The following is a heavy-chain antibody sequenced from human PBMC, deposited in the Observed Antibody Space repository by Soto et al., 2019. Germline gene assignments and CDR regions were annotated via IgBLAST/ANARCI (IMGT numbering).Heavy chain of an antibody. J-gene: IGHJ4*02. CDR2: ISAYNGNT. CDR1: GYTFTSYG. CDR3: ASSPLSLYGDYNPGDY. Sequence: GASVKVSCKASGYTFTSYGISWVRQAPGQGLERMGWISAYNGNTNYAQKLQGRVTMTTDTSTSTAYMELRSLRSDDTAVYYCASSPLSLYGDYNPGDYWGQGTLVTVSS. V-gene: IGHV1-18*01. D-gene: IGHD4-17*01.